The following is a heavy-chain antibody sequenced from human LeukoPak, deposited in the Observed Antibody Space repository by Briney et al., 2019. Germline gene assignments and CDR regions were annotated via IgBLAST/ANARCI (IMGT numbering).Heavy chain of an antibody. CDR3: ARGSGYCSSTSCLMDYYYYMDV. D-gene: IGHD2-2*01. V-gene: IGHV5-51*01. CDR2: IYPGDSDT. CDR1: GSTFTSYW. Sequence: RGESLQISCQGSGSTFTSYWIGGVRRLPGKGLEGMGIIYPGDSDTRYSPSFQGQVTISADKSISTAYLQWSSLKASDTAMYYCARGSGYCSSTSCLMDYYYYMDVWGKGTTVTVSS. J-gene: IGHJ6*03.